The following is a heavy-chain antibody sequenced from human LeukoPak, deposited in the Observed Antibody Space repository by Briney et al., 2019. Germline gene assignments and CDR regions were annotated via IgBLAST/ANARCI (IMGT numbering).Heavy chain of an antibody. CDR3: ASSPVDTAMVTLYYYYGMDV. CDR1: GGTFSSYA. D-gene: IGHD5-18*01. Sequence: SVKVSFKASGGTFSSYAISWVRQAPGQGLEWMGRIIPILGIANYAQKFQGRVTITADKSTSTAYMELSSLRSEDTAVYYCASSPVDTAMVTLYYYYGMDVWGQGTTVTVSS. V-gene: IGHV1-69*04. J-gene: IGHJ6*02. CDR2: IIPILGIA.